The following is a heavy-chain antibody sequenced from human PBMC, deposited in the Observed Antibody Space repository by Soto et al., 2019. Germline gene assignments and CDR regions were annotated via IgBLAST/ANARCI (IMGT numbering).Heavy chain of an antibody. V-gene: IGHV3-72*01. CDR3: ARTKSSSNYYDSSDDAFDI. Sequence: PGGSLRLSCAASGFTFSDHYMDWVRQAPGKGLEWVGRTRNKANSYTTEYAASVKGRFTISRDDSKNSLYLQMNSLKTEDTAVYYCARTKSSSNYYDSSDDAFDIWGQGTMVTVSS. CDR2: TRNKANSYTT. D-gene: IGHD3-22*01. J-gene: IGHJ3*02. CDR1: GFTFSDHY.